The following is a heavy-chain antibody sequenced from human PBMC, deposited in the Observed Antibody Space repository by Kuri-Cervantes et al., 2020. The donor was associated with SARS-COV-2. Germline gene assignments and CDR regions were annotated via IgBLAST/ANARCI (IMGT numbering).Heavy chain of an antibody. V-gene: IGHV3-49*04. J-gene: IGHJ4*02. Sequence: GGSLRLSCTASGFTFGDYAMSWVRQAPGKGLEWVGFTRSKAYGGTTEYAASVKGRFTISRDDSKSIAYLQMNSLKTEDTAVYYCTSNDFWSGYSIFWGQGTLVTVSS. CDR3: TSNDFWSGYSIF. CDR2: TRSKAYGGTT. CDR1: GFTFGDYA. D-gene: IGHD3-3*01.